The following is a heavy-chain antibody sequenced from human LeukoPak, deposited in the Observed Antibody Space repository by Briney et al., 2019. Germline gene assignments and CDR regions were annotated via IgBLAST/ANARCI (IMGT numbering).Heavy chain of an antibody. Sequence: PGGSLRLSCAASGFTFSSYGMHWVRQAPGKGLEWVAFIRYDGSNKYYADSVKGRFTISRDNSKNTLYLQMNSLRAEDTAVYYCAKVPLRAVLDIVVGWGQGTLVTVSS. CDR2: IRYDGSNK. D-gene: IGHD2-2*03. V-gene: IGHV3-30*02. CDR3: AKVPLRAVLDIVVG. CDR1: GFTFSSYG. J-gene: IGHJ4*02.